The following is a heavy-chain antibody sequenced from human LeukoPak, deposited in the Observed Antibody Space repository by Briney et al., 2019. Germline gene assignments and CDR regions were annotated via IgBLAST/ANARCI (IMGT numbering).Heavy chain of an antibody. D-gene: IGHD1-26*01. J-gene: IGHJ3*02. Sequence: ASVKVSCKASGYTFTSYGISWVRQAPGQGLEWMGWINPNSGGTNYAQKFQGRVTMTRDTSISTAYMELSRLRSDDTAVYYCARDGPLEWELLRLDIWGQGTMVTVSS. V-gene: IGHV1-2*02. CDR2: INPNSGGT. CDR1: GYTFTSYG. CDR3: ARDGPLEWELLRLDI.